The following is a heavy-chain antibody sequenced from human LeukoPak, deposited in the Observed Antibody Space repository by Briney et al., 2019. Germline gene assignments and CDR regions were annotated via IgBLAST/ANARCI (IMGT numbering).Heavy chain of an antibody. Sequence: PGGSLRLSCGASGFTFGNYGMSWVRQASGKGLEWVSGISGSGEMIHYADSVKGRFTISRDNSKNTVYLQMNSLRVDDTAEYYCARDGFSKISRDNDGFDIWGQGTMVTVAS. J-gene: IGHJ3*02. CDR2: ISGSGEMI. D-gene: IGHD6-13*01. CDR3: ARDGFSKISRDNDGFDI. V-gene: IGHV3-23*01. CDR1: GFTFGNYG.